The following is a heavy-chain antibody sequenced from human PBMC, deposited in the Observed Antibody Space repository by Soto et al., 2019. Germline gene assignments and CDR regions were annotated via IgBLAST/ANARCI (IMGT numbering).Heavy chain of an antibody. CDR3: ARNYGGNSQFFDL. V-gene: IGHV4-59*11. D-gene: IGHD4-17*01. Sequence: QVQLQESGPGLVKPSETLSLNCSVSGDAITRHYWSWIRQSPGKGLEWLGYFFHTGTALYNPSLRSRASMSVDTSKNKFSLKLTSVTPAETAVYFWARNYGGNSQFFDLWGRGTLVTVSS. CDR2: FFHTGTA. J-gene: IGHJ2*01. CDR1: GDAITRHY.